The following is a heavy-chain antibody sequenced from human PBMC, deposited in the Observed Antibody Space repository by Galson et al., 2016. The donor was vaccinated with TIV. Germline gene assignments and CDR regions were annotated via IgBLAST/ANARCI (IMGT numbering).Heavy chain of an antibody. J-gene: IGHJ5*02. CDR1: GYNFTNYA. Sequence: SVKVSCKASGYNFTNYAMHWVRQAPGQRLEWMGWINAGNGNTKYSQKLQGRVTITRDTSASTAYMELSSLRSEDTAVYYCGKNTGDYNFCSGQETNWFDPWGQGTLVTVSS. CDR3: GKNTGDYNFCSGQETNWFDP. D-gene: IGHD3-3*01. V-gene: IGHV1-3*01. CDR2: INAGNGNT.